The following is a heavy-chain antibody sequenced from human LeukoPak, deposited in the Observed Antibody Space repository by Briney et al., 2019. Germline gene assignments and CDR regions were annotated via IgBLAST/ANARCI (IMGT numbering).Heavy chain of an antibody. D-gene: IGHD2-15*01. Sequence: PSETLSLTCIVSGYSISSGYYWGWIRQPPGKGLEWIGNIHHSGSTYYNPSLKSRVTISVDTSKNQLSLKLSSVTAADTAVYYCARGLGYCSSSTCYPNDAFDIWGQGTMVTVSS. V-gene: IGHV4-38-2*02. J-gene: IGHJ3*02. CDR3: ARGLGYCSSSTCYPNDAFDI. CDR2: IHHSGST. CDR1: GYSISSGYY.